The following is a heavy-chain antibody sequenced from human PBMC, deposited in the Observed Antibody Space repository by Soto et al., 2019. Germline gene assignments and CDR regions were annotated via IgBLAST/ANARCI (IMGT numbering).Heavy chain of an antibody. CDR3: AREWYSGSYLAPFDY. V-gene: IGHV1-69*13. D-gene: IGHD1-26*01. CDR1: GGTFSSYA. J-gene: IGHJ4*02. Sequence: SVKVSCKASGGTFSSYAISWERQAPGQGLEWMGGIIPIFVTANYAQKFQGRVTITADESTSTAYMELSSLRSEDTAVYYCAREWYSGSYLAPFDYWGQGTLVTVSS. CDR2: IIPIFVTA.